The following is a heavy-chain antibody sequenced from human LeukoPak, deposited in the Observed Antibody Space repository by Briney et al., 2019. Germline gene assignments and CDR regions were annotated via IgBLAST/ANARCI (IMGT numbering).Heavy chain of an antibody. D-gene: IGHD6-6*01. V-gene: IGHV3-21*01. Sequence: GGPLRLSCAASGLTFSSYRWNWVRRPQGRGWEWFSSISSSSSYIYYADSVKGRFTISRDNAKNSLYLQMNSLRAEDTAVYYCARSSIAAPDAFDIWSQGTMVTVSS. CDR1: GLTFSSYR. CDR3: ARSSIAAPDAFDI. CDR2: ISSSSSYI. J-gene: IGHJ3*02.